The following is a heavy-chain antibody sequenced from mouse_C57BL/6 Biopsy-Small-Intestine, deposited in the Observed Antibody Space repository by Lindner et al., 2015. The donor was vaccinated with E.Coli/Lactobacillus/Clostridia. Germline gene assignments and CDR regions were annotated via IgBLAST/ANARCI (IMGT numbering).Heavy chain of an antibody. D-gene: IGHD3-3*01. CDR3: ARDLGAMDY. CDR1: GFTFSDFY. CDR2: SRNKANDYTT. J-gene: IGHJ4*01. V-gene: IGHV7-1*01. Sequence: VQLQESGGGLVQSGRSLRLSCATSGFTFSDFYMEWVRQAPGKGLEWIAASRNKANDYTTEYSASVKGRFIVSRDTSQSILYLQMNAPRAEDTAIYYCARDLGAMDYWGQGTSVTVSS.